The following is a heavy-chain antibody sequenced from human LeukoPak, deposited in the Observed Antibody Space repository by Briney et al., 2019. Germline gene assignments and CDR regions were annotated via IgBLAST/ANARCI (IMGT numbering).Heavy chain of an antibody. CDR3: ARGSYYDFWSGYYSHGRTDY. Sequence: ASVKVSCKASGYTFTSYDINWVRQATGQGLEWMGWMNPNSGNTGYAQKFQGRVTMTRNTSISTAYMELSSLRSEDTAVYYCARGSYYDFWSGYYSHGRTDYWGKGTLVTVSS. V-gene: IGHV1-8*01. CDR1: GYTFTSYD. J-gene: IGHJ4*02. CDR2: MNPNSGNT. D-gene: IGHD3-3*01.